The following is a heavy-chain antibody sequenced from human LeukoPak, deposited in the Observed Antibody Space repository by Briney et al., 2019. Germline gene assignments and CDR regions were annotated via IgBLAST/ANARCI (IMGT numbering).Heavy chain of an antibody. CDR1: GGSISSGGYS. D-gene: IGHD2-2*01. Sequence: SSETLSLTCAVSGGSISSGGYSWSWIRQPPGKGLEWIGYIYHSGSTYYNPSLKSRVTISVDRSKNQFSLKLSSVTAADTAVYYCARGGYCSSTSCSIWPHYCYGMDVWGQGTTVTVSS. J-gene: IGHJ6*02. CDR3: ARGGYCSSTSCSIWPHYCYGMDV. V-gene: IGHV4-30-2*01. CDR2: IYHSGST.